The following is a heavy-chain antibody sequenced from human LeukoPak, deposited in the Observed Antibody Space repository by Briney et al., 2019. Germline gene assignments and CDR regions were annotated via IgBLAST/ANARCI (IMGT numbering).Heavy chain of an antibody. CDR2: IYYSGST. CDR1: GGSISSYY. J-gene: IGHJ4*02. Sequence: SETLSLTCTVSGGSISSYYWSWIRQPPGKGLEWIGYIYYSGSTNYNPSLKSRVTISVDTSKNQFSLKLSSVTAADTAVYYCARALRAGYSYGHVLFDYWGQGTLVTVSS. CDR3: ARALRAGYSYGHVLFDY. D-gene: IGHD5-18*01. V-gene: IGHV4-59*01.